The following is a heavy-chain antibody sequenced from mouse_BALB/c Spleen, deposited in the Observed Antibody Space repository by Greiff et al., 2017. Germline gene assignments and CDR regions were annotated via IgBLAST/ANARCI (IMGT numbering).Heavy chain of an antibody. CDR1: GYTFTDYN. CDR2: INPNNGGT. D-gene: IGHD1-2*01. Sequence: EVQLQQSGPELVKPGASVKIPCTASGYTFTDYNMAWVKQSHGKSLEWIGDINPNNGGTIYNQKFKGKGTLTVDKSSSTVYMELRSLTSEDTAVYYCARELRLRWAMDYWGQGTSVTVSS. CDR3: ARELRLRWAMDY. V-gene: IGHV1-18*01. J-gene: IGHJ4*01.